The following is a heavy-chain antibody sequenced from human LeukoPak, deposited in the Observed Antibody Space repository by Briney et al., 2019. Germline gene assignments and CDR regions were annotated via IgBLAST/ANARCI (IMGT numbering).Heavy chain of an antibody. V-gene: IGHV3-30-3*01. J-gene: IGHJ4*02. Sequence: PGGSLRLSCAASGFTFSSYAMHWVRQAPGKGLEWVAVISYDGSNKYYADSVKGRFTISRDNSKNTLYLQMNSLRAEDTAVYYCARDGFYYYDSSGYPDYWGQGTLVTVSS. CDR1: GFTFSSYA. CDR2: ISYDGSNK. D-gene: IGHD3-22*01. CDR3: ARDGFYYYDSSGYPDY.